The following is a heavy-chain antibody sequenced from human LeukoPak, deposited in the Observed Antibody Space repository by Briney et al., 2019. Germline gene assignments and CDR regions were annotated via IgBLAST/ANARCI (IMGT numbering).Heavy chain of an antibody. CDR3: ARDQMVRGVTDWYFDL. CDR1: SGSFGGYY. Sequence: SETLSLTCDVYSGSFGGYYWSWIRQPPGKGLEWIGEINHSGSTSYNPSLKSRVSISVDASKNQFSLKLSSVTAADTAVYYCARDQMVRGVTDWYFDLWGRGTLVTVSS. V-gene: IGHV4-34*01. D-gene: IGHD3-10*01. J-gene: IGHJ2*01. CDR2: INHSGST.